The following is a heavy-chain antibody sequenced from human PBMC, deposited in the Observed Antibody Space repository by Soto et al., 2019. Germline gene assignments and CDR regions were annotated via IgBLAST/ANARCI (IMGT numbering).Heavy chain of an antibody. CDR1: GGSISSGDYY. D-gene: IGHD3-22*01. CDR3: ANTYYYDSSGRWGYFDY. Sequence: SSETLSLTCTVSGGSISSGDYYWSWIRQPPGKGLEWIGYIYYSGSTYYNPSLKSRVTISVDTSKNQFSLKLSSVTAADTAVYYCANTYYYDSSGRWGYFDYWGQGTLVTVSS. J-gene: IGHJ4*02. V-gene: IGHV4-30-4*01. CDR2: IYYSGST.